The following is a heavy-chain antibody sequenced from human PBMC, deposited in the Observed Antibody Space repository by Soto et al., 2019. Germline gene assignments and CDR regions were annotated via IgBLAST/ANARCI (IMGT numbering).Heavy chain of an antibody. Sequence: QLQLQESGSGLVKPSQTLSLTCAVSGGSISSGGYSWSWIRQPPGKGLEWIGYIYHSGSTYYNPSLRSRVTISVDRSKNQFSLKLSSVPAADTAVYYCAREWFGGGVDYWGQGTLVTVSS. D-gene: IGHD3-10*01. CDR3: AREWFGGGVDY. CDR2: IYHSGST. J-gene: IGHJ4*02. CDR1: GGSISSGGYS. V-gene: IGHV4-30-2*01.